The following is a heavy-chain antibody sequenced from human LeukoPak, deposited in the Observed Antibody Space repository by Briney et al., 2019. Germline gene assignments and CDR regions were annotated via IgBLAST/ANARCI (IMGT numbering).Heavy chain of an antibody. D-gene: IGHD1-14*01. V-gene: IGHV3-23*01. CDR1: GFTFRSYA. CDR2: ISSSGGST. J-gene: IGHJ3*02. Sequence: GGSLRLSCAASGFTFRSYAMGCVRQAPGKGLEWVSAISSSGGSTYYADSVKGRFAISRDNSKNTLYLQMNSPRAEDTAVYYCAKDLTFDAFDIWGQGTMVTISS. CDR3: AKDLTFDAFDI.